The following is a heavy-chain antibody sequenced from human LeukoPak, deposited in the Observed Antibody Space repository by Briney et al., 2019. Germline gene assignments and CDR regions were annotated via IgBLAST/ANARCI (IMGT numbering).Heavy chain of an antibody. V-gene: IGHV3-7*01. CDR1: GFAFSSYW. CDR3: ARGEDEIDY. CDR2: IKQDGSEK. Sequence: PGESLRLSCAASGFAFSSYWMSWVRQAPGKRLEWVANIKQDGSEKYYVDSVKGRFTISRDNARNSLYLQMSSLRAEDTGVYYCARGEDEIDYWGQGTLVNVSS. J-gene: IGHJ4*02.